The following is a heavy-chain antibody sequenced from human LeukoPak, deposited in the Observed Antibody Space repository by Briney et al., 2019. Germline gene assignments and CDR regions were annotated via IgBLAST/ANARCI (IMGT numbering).Heavy chain of an antibody. CDR1: GGSISSSSFY. J-gene: IGHJ4*02. CDR3: ASPDTAMVNGY. D-gene: IGHD5-18*01. Sequence: ASETLSLTCTVSGGSISSSSFYWGWLRQPPGKGLEWIGSIYYSGSTYHNPSLESRVIISLDTSKNQFSLKLRSVTAADTAVYYCASPDTAMVNGYWGQGTLVTVSS. CDR2: IYYSGST. V-gene: IGHV4-39*01.